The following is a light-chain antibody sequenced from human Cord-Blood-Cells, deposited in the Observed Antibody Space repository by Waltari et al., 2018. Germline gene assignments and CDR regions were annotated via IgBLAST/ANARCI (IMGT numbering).Light chain of an antibody. CDR3: SSYTSSSRV. CDR2: DVS. V-gene: IGLV2-14*01. CDR1: SSDVGGYNY. J-gene: IGLJ3*02. Sequence: QSALTQPASVSGSPGQSITISCTGTSSDVGGYNYVSWYQQHPGKAPKLMIYDVSKRPSGVSNRFPGSKSGNTASLTISGLQAEDEADYYCSSYTSSSRVFGGGTKLTVL.